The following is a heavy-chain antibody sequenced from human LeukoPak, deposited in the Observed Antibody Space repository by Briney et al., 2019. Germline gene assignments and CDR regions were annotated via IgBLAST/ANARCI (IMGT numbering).Heavy chain of an antibody. CDR2: ISGSGGST. CDR1: GFTFSSYA. Sequence: HPGGSLRLSCAASGFTFSSYAMSWVRQAPGKGLEWVSAISGSGGSTYYADSVKGRFTISRDNSKNTLYLQMNSLGAEDTAVYYCAKDPTPYGDYVDDWFDPWGQGTLVTVSS. CDR3: AKDPTPYGDYVDDWFDP. D-gene: IGHD4-17*01. J-gene: IGHJ5*02. V-gene: IGHV3-23*01.